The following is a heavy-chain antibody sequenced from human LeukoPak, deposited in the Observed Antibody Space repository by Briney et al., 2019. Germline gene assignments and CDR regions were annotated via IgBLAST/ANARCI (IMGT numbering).Heavy chain of an antibody. V-gene: IGHV1-8*01. Sequence: ASVKVSCKASGYTFTSYDINWVRQATGQGLEWMGWMNPNSGNTGYAQKFQGRVTTTRNTSISTAYMELSSLRSEDTAVYYCARGDYGSGEGSNWFDPWGQGTLVTVSS. J-gene: IGHJ5*02. D-gene: IGHD3-10*01. CDR1: GYTFTSYD. CDR3: ARGDYGSGEGSNWFDP. CDR2: MNPNSGNT.